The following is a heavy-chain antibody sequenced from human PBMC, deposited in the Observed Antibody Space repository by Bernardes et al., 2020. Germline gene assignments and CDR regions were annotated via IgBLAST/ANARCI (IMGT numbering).Heavy chain of an antibody. CDR1: GYTFTSYY. CDR3: ARNYDFWSGYYYYYGMDV. Sequence: ASVKVSCKASGYTFTSYYMHWVRQAPGQGLEWMGIINPSGGSTSYAQKFQGRVTMTRDTSTSTVYMELSSLRSADTAVYYCARNYDFWSGYYYYYGMDVWGKGTTVTVSS. D-gene: IGHD3-3*01. J-gene: IGHJ6*04. CDR2: INPSGGST. V-gene: IGHV1-46*01.